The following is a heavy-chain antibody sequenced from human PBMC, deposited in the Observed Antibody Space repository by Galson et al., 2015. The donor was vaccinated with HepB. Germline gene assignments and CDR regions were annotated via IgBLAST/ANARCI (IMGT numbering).Heavy chain of an antibody. J-gene: IGHJ4*02. CDR2: VSASGGST. D-gene: IGHD7-27*01. CDR1: GRTFGDYA. Sequence: SLRLSCAVSGRTFGDYAMTWVRQAPGGGLEWVSAVSASGGSTDYADSVKGRVTVSRDNSKNTLFLQMNSLRVEDTALYYCASTSICGSHWGLPNWGQGTRVTVSP. V-gene: IGHV3-23*01. CDR3: ASTSICGSHWGLPN.